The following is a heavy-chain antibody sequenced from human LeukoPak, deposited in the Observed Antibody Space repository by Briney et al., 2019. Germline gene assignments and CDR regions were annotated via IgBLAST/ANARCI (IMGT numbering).Heavy chain of an antibody. D-gene: IGHD2-15*01. V-gene: IGHV4-34*01. J-gene: IGHJ6*03. CDR2: INHSGST. CDR3: ARGYCSGGSCASTHYYYYYMDV. CDR1: GGSFSGYY. Sequence: PSETLSLTCAVYGGSFSGYYWSWICQPPGKGLEWIGEINHSGSTNYNPSLKSRVTISVDTSKNQFSLKLSSVTAADTAVYYCARGYCSGGSCASTHYYYYYMDVWGKGTTVTVSS.